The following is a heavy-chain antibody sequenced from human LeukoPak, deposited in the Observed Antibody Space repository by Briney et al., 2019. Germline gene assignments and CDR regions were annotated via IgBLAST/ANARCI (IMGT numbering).Heavy chain of an antibody. CDR3: ARVAVEFDGYCSSTSCLDYYGMDV. J-gene: IGHJ6*02. V-gene: IGHV3-33*01. D-gene: IGHD2-2*01. CDR1: GFTFSSYG. CDR2: IWYDGSNK. Sequence: AGGSLRLSCAASGFTFSSYGMHWVRQAPGKGLEWVAVIWYDGSNKYYADSVKGRFTISRDNSKNTLYLQMNSLRAEDTAVYYCARVAVEFDGYCSSTSCLDYYGMDVWGQGTTVTVSS.